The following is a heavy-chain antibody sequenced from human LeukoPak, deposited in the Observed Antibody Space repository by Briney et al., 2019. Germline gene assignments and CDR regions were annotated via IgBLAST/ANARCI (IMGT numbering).Heavy chain of an antibody. J-gene: IGHJ3*02. CDR1: GFTFTTYW. CDR3: AKGTYMGDAFDI. V-gene: IGHV3-7*03. D-gene: IGHD3/OR15-3a*01. CDR2: IKQDGTEK. Sequence: PGESLRLSCAASGFTFTTYWMSWVRQAPGKGLEWVANIKQDGTEKYYVDSVKGRFTISRDNSKNSLYLQMNSLRTEDTALYYCAKGTYMGDAFDIWGQGTMVTVSS.